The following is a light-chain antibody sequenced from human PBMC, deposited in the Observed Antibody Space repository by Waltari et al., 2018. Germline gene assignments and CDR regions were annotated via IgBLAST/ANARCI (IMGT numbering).Light chain of an antibody. CDR1: ESLLHRNGYTY. CDR3: MQALQSPPA. J-gene: IGKJ4*01. V-gene: IGKV2-28*01. Sequence: DIVMTQSPLSLPVTPGEPASISCRSSESLLHRNGYTYLDWYLQKPGQSPQLLIYLGSNRASGVPDRFSGTGSGTDFTLKISRVEAEDVGVYYCMQALQSPPACGGGTKVEIK. CDR2: LGS.